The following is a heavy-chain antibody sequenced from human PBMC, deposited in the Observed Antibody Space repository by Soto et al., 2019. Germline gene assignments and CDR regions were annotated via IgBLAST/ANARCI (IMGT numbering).Heavy chain of an antibody. CDR3: AREVYCSSTSCYDY. D-gene: IGHD2-2*01. V-gene: IGHV4-34*01. CDR1: GGSFSGYY. Sequence: SETLSLTCAVYGGSFSGYYWSWIRQPPGKGLEWIGEINHSGSTNYNPSLKSRVTISVDTSKNQFSLKLSSVTAADTAVYYCAREVYCSSTSCYDYWGQGTLVTVSS. J-gene: IGHJ4*02. CDR2: INHSGST.